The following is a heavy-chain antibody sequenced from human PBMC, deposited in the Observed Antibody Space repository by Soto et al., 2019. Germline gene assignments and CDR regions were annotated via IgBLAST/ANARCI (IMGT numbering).Heavy chain of an antibody. CDR1: GFSFSSFG. CDR3: AKDLRYSSGWYDAFDI. CDR2: ISYDGSNK. J-gene: IGHJ3*02. D-gene: IGHD6-19*01. Sequence: QVQLVESGGGVVQPGTSLRLSCAASGFSFSSFGMHWVRQAPGKGLEWVAVISYDGSNKYYTDSVKGRFTISRDNSKNTQFLQLDSLRAEDTAVYYCAKDLRYSSGWYDAFDIWGQGTMVTVSS. V-gene: IGHV3-30*18.